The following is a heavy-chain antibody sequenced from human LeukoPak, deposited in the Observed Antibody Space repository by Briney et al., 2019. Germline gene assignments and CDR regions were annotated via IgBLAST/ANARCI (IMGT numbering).Heavy chain of an antibody. V-gene: IGHV4-4*02. CDR2: IYHSGST. CDR3: ARGPLAGPFDY. J-gene: IGHJ4*02. D-gene: IGHD6-19*01. Sequence: EWIGEIYHSGSTNYNPSLKSGVTISVDKSKNQFSLKLSSVTAADTAVYYCARGPLAGPFDYWGQGTLVTVSS.